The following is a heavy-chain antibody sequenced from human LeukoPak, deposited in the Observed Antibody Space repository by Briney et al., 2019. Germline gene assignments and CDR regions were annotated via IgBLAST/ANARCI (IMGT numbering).Heavy chain of an antibody. V-gene: IGHV4-39*01. CDR3: ARPSTAMVIDY. Sequence: SETLSLTCTVSGGSISSSSYYWGWIRQPPGKGLEWIGSIYYSGSTYYNPSLKRRVTISVDTSKNQFSLKLSSVTAADTAVYYCARPSTAMVIDYWGQGTLVTVSS. CDR1: GGSISSSSYY. D-gene: IGHD5-18*01. CDR2: IYYSGST. J-gene: IGHJ4*02.